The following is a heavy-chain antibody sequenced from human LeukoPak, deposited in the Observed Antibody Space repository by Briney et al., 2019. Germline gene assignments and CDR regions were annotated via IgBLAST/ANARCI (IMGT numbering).Heavy chain of an antibody. Sequence: GASVKVSCKASGYTFTGYYMHWVRQAPGQGLEWMGRIDPNSGGTNYAQKFQVRVTVTRDTSISTVYMELSGLRSDDTAVYYCARVPGPYTTSRFDYWGQGTLVTVSS. CDR1: GYTFTGYY. J-gene: IGHJ4*02. V-gene: IGHV1-2*02. CDR2: IDPNSGGT. CDR3: ARVPGPYTTSRFDY. D-gene: IGHD6-13*01.